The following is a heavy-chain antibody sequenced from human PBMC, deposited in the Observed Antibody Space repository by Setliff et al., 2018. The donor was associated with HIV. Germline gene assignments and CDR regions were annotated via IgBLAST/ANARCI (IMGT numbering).Heavy chain of an antibody. CDR3: AREFPRVMGPTTFYLDY. J-gene: IGHJ4*02. D-gene: IGHD1-26*01. V-gene: IGHV1-18*01. CDR2: ISGNNRIT. Sequence: GASVKVSCKASGYIFSTFGITWVRQAPGQGPEWMGWISGNNRITYYAQNFQSRVTLTTDTSTSTSNMELRSLRSDDTAVYYCAREFPRVMGPTTFYLDYWGQGSLVTVSS. CDR1: GYIFSTFG.